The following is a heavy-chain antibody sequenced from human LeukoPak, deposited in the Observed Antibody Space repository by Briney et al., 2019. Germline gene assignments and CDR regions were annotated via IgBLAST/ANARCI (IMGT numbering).Heavy chain of an antibody. CDR1: GFTFDDHG. D-gene: IGHD3-22*01. Sequence: AGGSLRLSCAASGFTFDDHGMSWVRQAPGKGLEWVSGIKWDGGRTVYADSVKGRFTISRDNSKNTLYLQMNSLRAEDTAVYYCAKDLPENNYDSSGYSRNWGQGTLVTVSS. CDR3: AKDLPENNYDSSGYSRN. CDR2: IKWDGGRT. J-gene: IGHJ4*02. V-gene: IGHV3-20*04.